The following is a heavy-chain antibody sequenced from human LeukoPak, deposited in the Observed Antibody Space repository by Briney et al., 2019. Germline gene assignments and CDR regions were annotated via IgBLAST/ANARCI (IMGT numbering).Heavy chain of an antibody. J-gene: IGHJ6*02. Sequence: SETLSLTCTVSGGSISSSSYYWGWIRQPPGKGLEWIGSIYYSGSTYYNPSLKSRVTISVDTSKNQFSLKLSSVTAADTAVYYGGRGGGGPLRRGYYYYGMDVWGQGTTVTVSS. CDR2: IYYSGST. D-gene: IGHD4-17*01. V-gene: IGHV4-39*01. CDR1: GGSISSSSYY. CDR3: GRGGGGPLRRGYYYYGMDV.